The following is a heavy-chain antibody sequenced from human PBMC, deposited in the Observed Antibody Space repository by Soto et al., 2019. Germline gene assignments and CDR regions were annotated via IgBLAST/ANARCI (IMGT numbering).Heavy chain of an antibody. CDR2: ISYDGSNK. CDR1: GFTFSSYG. J-gene: IGHJ4*02. D-gene: IGHD2-2*01. Sequence: GGSLRLSCAASGFTFSSYGMHWVRQAPGKGLEWVAVISYDGSNKYYADSVKGRFTISRDNSKNTLYLQMNSLRAEDTAVYYCATSVDEVLLVDYWGQGT. V-gene: IGHV3-30*03. CDR3: ATSVDEVLLVDY.